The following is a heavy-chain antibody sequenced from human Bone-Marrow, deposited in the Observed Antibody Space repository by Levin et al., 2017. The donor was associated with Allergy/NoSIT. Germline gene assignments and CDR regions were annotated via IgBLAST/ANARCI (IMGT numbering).Heavy chain of an antibody. CDR2: IIPIFGTA. D-gene: IGHD2-8*01. J-gene: IGHJ4*02. CDR1: GGTFSSYA. Sequence: ASVKVSCKASGGTFSSYAISWVRQAPGQGLEWMGGIIPIFGTANYAQKFQGRVTITADESTSTAYMELSSLRSEDTAVYYCAREGGYCTNGVCYRDQFDYWGQGTLVTVSS. V-gene: IGHV1-69*13. CDR3: AREGGYCTNGVCYRDQFDY.